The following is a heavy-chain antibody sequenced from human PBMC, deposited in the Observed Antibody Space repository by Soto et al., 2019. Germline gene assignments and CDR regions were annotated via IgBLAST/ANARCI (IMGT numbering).Heavy chain of an antibody. V-gene: IGHV3-30-3*01. Sequence: PGGSLRLSCAASGFTFSSYAMHWVRQAPGKGLEWVAVISYDGSNKYYADSVKGRFTISRDNSKNTLYLQMNSLRAEDTAVYYCARDLDSGSSFDYWGQGTLVTVSS. D-gene: IGHD1-26*01. CDR1: GFTFSSYA. CDR2: ISYDGSNK. J-gene: IGHJ4*02. CDR3: ARDLDSGSSFDY.